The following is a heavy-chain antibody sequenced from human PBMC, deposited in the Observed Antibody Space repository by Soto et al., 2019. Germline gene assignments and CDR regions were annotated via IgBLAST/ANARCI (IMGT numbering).Heavy chain of an antibody. J-gene: IGHJ6*02. V-gene: IGHV5-51*01. Sequence: GESLKISCQRSGYSFASYWIGWVRQMPGKDLEWMGIIYPGESDTRYSPSFQGQVTISADKSLRTAYLQWTSLKASDTALYYCARTSSFNLGFHYAGMDVWGQATNVNVSS. CDR2: IYPGESDT. D-gene: IGHD6-6*01. CDR1: GYSFASYW. CDR3: ARTSSFNLGFHYAGMDV.